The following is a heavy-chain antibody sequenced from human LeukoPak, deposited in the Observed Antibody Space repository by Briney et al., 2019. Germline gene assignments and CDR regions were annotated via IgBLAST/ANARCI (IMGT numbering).Heavy chain of an antibody. CDR3: ARARYYYDSSGSPNDY. V-gene: IGHV1-2*02. Sequence: ASVKVSCKASGYTFTGYYMHWVRQAPGQGLEWMGWINPNSGGTNYAQKFQGRVTMTRDTSISTAYMELSRLRSDDTDVYYCARARYYYDSSGSPNDYWGQGTLVTVSS. CDR1: GYTFTGYY. J-gene: IGHJ4*02. D-gene: IGHD3-22*01. CDR2: INPNSGGT.